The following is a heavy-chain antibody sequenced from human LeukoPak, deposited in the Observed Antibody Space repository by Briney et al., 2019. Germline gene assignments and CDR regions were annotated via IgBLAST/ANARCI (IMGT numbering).Heavy chain of an antibody. CDR1: GFTFSDYY. J-gene: IGHJ6*02. D-gene: IGHD2-2*01. Sequence: PGGSLRLSCAASGFTFSDYYMSWIRQAPGKGLEWVSYISSSGSTIYYADSVKGRFTISRDNAKNSLYLQMNSLRAEDTAVYYCARDHDIVVVPALSYYGMDVWGQGTTVTVSS. V-gene: IGHV3-11*01. CDR3: ARDHDIVVVPALSYYGMDV. CDR2: ISSSGSTI.